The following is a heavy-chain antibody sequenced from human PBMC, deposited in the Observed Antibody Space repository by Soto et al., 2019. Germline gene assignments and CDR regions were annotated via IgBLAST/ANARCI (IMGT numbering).Heavy chain of an antibody. Sequence: QLQLLESGPGLVKPSETLSLNCSVSGDSISTSSYYYGWIRQPPGKGLEWIGSFHKSGSIYYNPSLQSRITFFTDAARNQWSLRLRSAAAADTAVYYCARFFNMMGGWTDIWGRGLLISVSS. V-gene: IGHV4-39*01. CDR1: GDSISTSSYY. CDR3: ARFFNMMGGWTDI. J-gene: IGHJ4*02. CDR2: FHKSGSI. D-gene: IGHD6-19*01.